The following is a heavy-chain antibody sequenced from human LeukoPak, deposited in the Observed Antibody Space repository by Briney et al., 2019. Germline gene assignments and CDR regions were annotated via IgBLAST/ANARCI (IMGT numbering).Heavy chain of an antibody. CDR3: ARGLIAAAATGYYYSYGMDV. CDR2: IKQDESEK. J-gene: IGHJ6*02. Sequence: GGSLRLSCAASGFSFSSHWMSWVRQAPGKGLEWLANIKQDESEKYYADSAEGRFTISRDNTKNSVYLKMNSLRAEDSAVYYCARGLIAAAATGYYYSYGMDVWGQGTTVTVSS. D-gene: IGHD6-13*01. V-gene: IGHV3-7*04. CDR1: GFSFSSHW.